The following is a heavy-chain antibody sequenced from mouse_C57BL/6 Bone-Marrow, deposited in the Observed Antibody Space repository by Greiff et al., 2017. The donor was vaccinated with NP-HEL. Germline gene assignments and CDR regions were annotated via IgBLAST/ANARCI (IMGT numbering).Heavy chain of an antibody. Sequence: QVQLQQSGTELVKPGASVKLSCKASGYTFTSYWMHWVKQRPGQGLEWIGNINPSNGGTNYNEKFKSKATLTVDKSSSTAYMQLSSLTSEDSAVYYCAFITTVVAGGYFDVWGTGTTVTVSS. V-gene: IGHV1-53*01. D-gene: IGHD1-1*01. CDR1: GYTFTSYW. CDR3: AFITTVVAGGYFDV. CDR2: INPSNGGT. J-gene: IGHJ1*03.